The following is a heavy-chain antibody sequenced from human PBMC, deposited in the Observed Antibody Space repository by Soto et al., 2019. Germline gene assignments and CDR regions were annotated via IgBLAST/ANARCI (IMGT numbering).Heavy chain of an antibody. Sequence: EVQLLESGGGLVQPGGSLRLSCAASGFTFSSYAMSWVRRAPGKGLEWVSAISDTGETTYYANSVKGRFTISRDNSKNTLYLQLSSLSAGDTARYYCAKDRNTGSWYGYFDLWGQGTLVTVSS. J-gene: IGHJ4*02. V-gene: IGHV3-23*01. D-gene: IGHD6-13*01. CDR1: GFTFSSYA. CDR3: AKDRNTGSWYGYFDL. CDR2: ISDTGETT.